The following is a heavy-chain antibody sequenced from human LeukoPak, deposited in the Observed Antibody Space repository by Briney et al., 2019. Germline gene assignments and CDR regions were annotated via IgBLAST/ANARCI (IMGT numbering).Heavy chain of an antibody. V-gene: IGHV3-23*01. CDR2: ISGSGGST. D-gene: IGHD5-12*01. J-gene: IGHJ4*02. Sequence: GGSLRLSCAASGFTFSSYAMSWVRQAPGKGLEWVSAISGSGGSTYYADSVKGRFTISRDNAKNSLYLQMSSLRAEDTAAYYCARDRGGYDLDYWGQGTLVTVSS. CDR1: GFTFSSYA. CDR3: ARDRGGYDLDY.